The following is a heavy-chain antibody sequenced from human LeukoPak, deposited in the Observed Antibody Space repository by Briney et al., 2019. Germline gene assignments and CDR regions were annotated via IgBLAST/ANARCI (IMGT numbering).Heavy chain of an antibody. CDR2: IYFSGST. V-gene: IGHV4-59*01. CDR1: GGSISFYY. Sequence: PSETLSLTCTVSGGSISFYYWSWIRQPPGKGLEWIGYIYFSGSTNYNPSLKSRVTISVDTSKNQFSLKLSSVTAADTAVYYCAKDLSQLRLFDYWGQGTLVTVSS. CDR3: AKDLSQLRLFDY. J-gene: IGHJ4*02. D-gene: IGHD2-2*01.